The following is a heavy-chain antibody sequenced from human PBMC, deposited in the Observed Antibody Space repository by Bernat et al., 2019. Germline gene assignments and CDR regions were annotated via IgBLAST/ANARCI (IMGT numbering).Heavy chain of an antibody. Sequence: QVQLVESGGGVVQPGRSLRLSCAASGFTFSSYGMHWVRQAPGKGLEWVAVISYDGSNKYYADSVKGRFTISRDNSKNTLYLQMNSLRAEDTAVYYCAKDGELLPGGLLDYWGQGTLVTVSS. CDR3: AKDGELLPGGLLDY. CDR1: GFTFSSYG. V-gene: IGHV3-30*18. D-gene: IGHD3-10*01. J-gene: IGHJ4*02. CDR2: ISYDGSNK.